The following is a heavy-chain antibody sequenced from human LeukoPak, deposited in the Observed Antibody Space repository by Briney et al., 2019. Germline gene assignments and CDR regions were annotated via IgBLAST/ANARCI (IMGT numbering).Heavy chain of an antibody. V-gene: IGHV1-2*02. CDR3: ARDPSWFGELLTDY. CDR1: GYTFTGYY. J-gene: IGHJ4*02. Sequence: ASVKVSCKASGYTFTGYYMRWVRQAPGQGLEWMGWINPNSGGTNYAQKFQGRVTMTRDTSISTAYMELSRLRSDDTAVYYCARDPSWFGELLTDYWGQGTLVTVSS. CDR2: INPNSGGT. D-gene: IGHD3-10*01.